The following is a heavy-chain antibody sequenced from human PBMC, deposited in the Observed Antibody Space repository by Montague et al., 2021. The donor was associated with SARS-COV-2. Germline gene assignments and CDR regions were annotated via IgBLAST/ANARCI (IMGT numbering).Heavy chain of an antibody. J-gene: IGHJ6*02. Sequence: SLRLSCAASGFTFSSHRMNWVRQAPGKGLEWVASISSSSNYRYYGDSLKGRFTISRDDAKNSLYLQLNSLRAEDTAVYYCARESLFGVIKSVVLDVWGQGTTVTGSS. V-gene: IGHV3-21*06. D-gene: IGHD3-10*02. CDR3: ARESLFGVIKSVVLDV. CDR1: GFTFSSHR. CDR2: ISSSSNYR.